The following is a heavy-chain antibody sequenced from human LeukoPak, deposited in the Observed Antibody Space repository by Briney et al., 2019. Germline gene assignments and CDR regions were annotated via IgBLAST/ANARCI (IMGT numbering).Heavy chain of an antibody. CDR2: IAVGSGNT. CDR3: AAAPPGTFMDV. J-gene: IGHJ6*02. D-gene: IGHD6-13*01. CDR1: GFTFTSSA. V-gene: IGHV1-58*01. Sequence: GTSVKVSCKASGFTFTSSAVQWVRRARGQRLEWIGWIAVGSGNTNYAQKFQERVTITRDMSTSTAYMELSSLRSEDTAVYYCAAAPPGTFMDVWGQGTTVTVSS.